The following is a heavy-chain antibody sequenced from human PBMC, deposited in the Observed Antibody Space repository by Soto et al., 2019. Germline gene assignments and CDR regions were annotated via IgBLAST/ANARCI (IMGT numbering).Heavy chain of an antibody. Sequence: QVQLQESGPGLVKPSQTMSLTCTVSGGSISSGDYYWSWIRQPPGKGLEGIGYIYYSGSTYYNPSLKSRVTISVDTSQNPFSLKLSSVTAADTAVYYCARGTCSGGSCRADYCVQGTLVTVYS. CDR2: IYYSGST. CDR3: ARGTCSGGSCRADY. V-gene: IGHV4-30-4*01. CDR1: GGSISSGDYY. J-gene: IGHJ4*02. D-gene: IGHD2-15*01.